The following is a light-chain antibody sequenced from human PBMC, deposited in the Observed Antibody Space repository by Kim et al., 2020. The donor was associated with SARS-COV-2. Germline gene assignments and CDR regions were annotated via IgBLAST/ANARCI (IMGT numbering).Light chain of an antibody. V-gene: IGLV3-1*01. CDR1: KLGDKY. J-gene: IGLJ2*01. CDR2: QDS. CDR3: QAWDSSTAIV. Sequence: VSPGQTASITCSGDKLGDKYACWYQQKPGQSPVLVIYQDSKRPSGIPERFSGSNSGNTATLTISGTQAMDEADYYCQAWDSSTAIVFGGGTQLTVL.